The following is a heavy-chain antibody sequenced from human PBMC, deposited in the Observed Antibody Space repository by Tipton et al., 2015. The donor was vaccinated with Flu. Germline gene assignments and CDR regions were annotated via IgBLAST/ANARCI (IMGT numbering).Heavy chain of an antibody. CDR2: VHYTGST. Sequence: TLSLTCTVSGGSISSYYWNWIRQPPGKGLEWIGYVHYTGSTGYNPSLKSRLTMSLDRSRNQFSLRLSSMTAADTATYYCAKVEGSFEQGHCIGPDCWIDAWGQGTLVTVSS. D-gene: IGHD2-15*01. CDR1: GGSISSYY. CDR3: AKVEGSFEQGHCIGPDCWIDA. J-gene: IGHJ5*02. V-gene: IGHV4-59*08.